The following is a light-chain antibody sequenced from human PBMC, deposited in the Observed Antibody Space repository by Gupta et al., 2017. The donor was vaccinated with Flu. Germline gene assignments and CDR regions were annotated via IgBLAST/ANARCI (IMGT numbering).Light chain of an antibody. CDR2: EGS. J-gene: IGLJ2*01. CDR1: SRDVGSYNL. CDR3: CSYAGSSTLV. V-gene: IGLV2-23*01. Sequence: SALTQPASVSGSPGQSITISCTGTSRDVGSYNLGYWYQQHPGKARKLMMYEGSKRPSGVSNRVSASKSGNTASTTISGLQAQDEADDYCCSYAGSSTLVFGGGTKLTVL.